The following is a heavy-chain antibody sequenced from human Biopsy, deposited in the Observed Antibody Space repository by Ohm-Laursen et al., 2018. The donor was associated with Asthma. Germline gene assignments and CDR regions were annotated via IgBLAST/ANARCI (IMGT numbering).Heavy chain of an antibody. CDR1: GFSFWNSN. D-gene: IGHD3-9*01. CDR3: AGDPRYLSPNPAFYPIDV. CDR2: IHSVITDT. Sequence: SLRLSCACCGFSFWNSNVNWVRQSPRQRLGWVSSIHSVITDTKYADSVKGRFIISRDYARRAVYLQMNRQRSEATAAYSCAGDPRYLSPNPAFYPIDVGGHGTTVTGPS. J-gene: IGHJ6*02. V-gene: IGHV3-21*01.